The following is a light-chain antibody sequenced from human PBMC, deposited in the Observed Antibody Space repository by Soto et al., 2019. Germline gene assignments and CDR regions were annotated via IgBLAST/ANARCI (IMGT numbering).Light chain of an antibody. J-gene: IGKJ4*01. CDR3: QQYNNWLT. Sequence: EIVMTQSPATLSVSPGERATLSCRASQSVSSNLAWYQQKPGQAPRLLIYGAFTRATGIPARFSGSGSGTEFTLTISSLQSEDFAVYYCQQYNNWLTFGGGTRWIS. CDR1: QSVSSN. CDR2: GAF. V-gene: IGKV3-15*01.